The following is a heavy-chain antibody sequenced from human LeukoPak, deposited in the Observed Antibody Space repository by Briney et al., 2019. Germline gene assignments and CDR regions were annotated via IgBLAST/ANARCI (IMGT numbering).Heavy chain of an antibody. V-gene: IGHV1-2*02. Sequence: ASVKVSFKASGYTFTVYYMHWVRQAPGQGLEWMGWINPNSGGTNYAQKFQGRVTMTGDTSINTTYMELSRLTSDDTAVYYCSRDRGYYDSGNYPMDYWGQGTLVTVSS. D-gene: IGHD3-10*01. CDR2: INPNSGGT. CDR1: GYTFTVYY. CDR3: SRDRGYYDSGNYPMDY. J-gene: IGHJ4*02.